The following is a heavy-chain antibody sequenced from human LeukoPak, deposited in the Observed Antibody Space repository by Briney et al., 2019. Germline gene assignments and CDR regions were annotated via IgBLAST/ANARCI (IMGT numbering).Heavy chain of an antibody. V-gene: IGHV3-11*01. Sequence: GGSLRLSCAAFGFTFSDYYMSWIRQAPGKGLEWVSYISSSGSTIYYADSVKGRFTISRDNAKNSLYLQMNSLRAEDTAVYYCAREHDIAENGMDVWGQGTTVTVSS. J-gene: IGHJ6*02. CDR1: GFTFSDYY. CDR3: AREHDIAENGMDV. D-gene: IGHD3-9*01. CDR2: ISSSGSTI.